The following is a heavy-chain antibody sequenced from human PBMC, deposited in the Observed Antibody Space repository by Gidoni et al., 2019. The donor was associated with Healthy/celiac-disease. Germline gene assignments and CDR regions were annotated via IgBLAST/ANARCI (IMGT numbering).Heavy chain of an antibody. J-gene: IGHJ4*02. CDR2: IKPSGGST. CDR1: GYNFTSYY. V-gene: IGHV1-46*01. Sequence: QVQLVQSGAEVKKPGASVKVSCKASGYNFTSYYRHWVRQAPGQGLEWMGIIKPSGGSTSYAQKFQGRFTMTRDTSTSTVYMELSSLRSEDTAVYYCARETGGFYSNSGFDYWGQGTLVTGSS. CDR3: ARETGGFYSNSGFDY. D-gene: IGHD1-26*01.